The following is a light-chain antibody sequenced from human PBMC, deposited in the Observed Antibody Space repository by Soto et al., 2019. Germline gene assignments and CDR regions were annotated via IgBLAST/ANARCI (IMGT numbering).Light chain of an antibody. CDR3: SSYTTGGSYV. CDR2: DVS. V-gene: IGLV2-14*01. Sequence: QSVLTQPASVSGAPGLSIAISCTGTSSDVGGYNSVFWYQQHPGKAPKLMIYDVSNRPSGVSNRFSGSKSGNTASLTISGLQAEDEGDYYCSSYTTGGSYVFGTGTKLTVL. J-gene: IGLJ1*01. CDR1: SSDVGGYNS.